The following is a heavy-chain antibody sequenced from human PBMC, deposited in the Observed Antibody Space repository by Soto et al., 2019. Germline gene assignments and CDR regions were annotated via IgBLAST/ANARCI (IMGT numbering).Heavy chain of an antibody. J-gene: IGHJ6*02. V-gene: IGHV4-39*01. Sequence: SETLSLTCTVSGGSISSSSYYWGWIRQPPGKGLEWIGSIYYSGSTYYNPSLKSRVTISVDTSKNQFSLKLSSVTAADTAVYYCARPQFYHGTDGMDVWGQGTTVTVSS. CDR3: ARPQFYHGTDGMDV. CDR1: GGSISSSSYY. CDR2: IYYSGST. D-gene: IGHD2-2*01.